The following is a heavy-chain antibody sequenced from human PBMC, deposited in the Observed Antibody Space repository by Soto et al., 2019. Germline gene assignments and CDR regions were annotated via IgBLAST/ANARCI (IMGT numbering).Heavy chain of an antibody. D-gene: IGHD6-13*01. V-gene: IGHV1-18*01. CDR1: GYTFTSYG. J-gene: IGHJ5*02. Sequence: ASVKVSCKASGYTFTSYGISWVRQAPGQGLEWMGWISAYNGNTNYAQKLQGRVTMTTDTSTSTAYMELRSLRSDDTAVYYCARDTPAAGTLWFDPWGQGTLVTVSS. CDR2: ISAYNGNT. CDR3: ARDTPAAGTLWFDP.